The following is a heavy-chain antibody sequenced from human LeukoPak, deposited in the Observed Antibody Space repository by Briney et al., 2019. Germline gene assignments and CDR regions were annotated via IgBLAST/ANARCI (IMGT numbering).Heavy chain of an antibody. D-gene: IGHD5-18*01. Sequence: ASVKVSCKASGYTFTSYGISWVRQAPGRGLEWMGWISAYNGNTNYAQKLQGRVTMTTDTSTSTAYMELRSLRSDDTAVYYCARVRYGELWLNYWGQGTLVTVSS. J-gene: IGHJ4*02. CDR2: ISAYNGNT. CDR3: ARVRYGELWLNY. CDR1: GYTFTSYG. V-gene: IGHV1-18*01.